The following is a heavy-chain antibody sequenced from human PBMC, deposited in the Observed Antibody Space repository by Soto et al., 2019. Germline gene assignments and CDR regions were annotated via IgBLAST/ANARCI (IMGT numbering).Heavy chain of an antibody. CDR2: IYYSGST. V-gene: IGHV4-59*01. J-gene: IGHJ3*02. CDR3: ARVSVVTYAFDN. Sequence: SETLSLTCTVSGGSISSYYWSWIRQPPGKGLEWIGYIYYSGSTNYNPSLKSRVTISVDTSKNQFSLKLSSEAAADTALYYYARVSVVTYAFDNWGQGTLVTVSS. CDR1: GGSISSYY. D-gene: IGHD2-21*02.